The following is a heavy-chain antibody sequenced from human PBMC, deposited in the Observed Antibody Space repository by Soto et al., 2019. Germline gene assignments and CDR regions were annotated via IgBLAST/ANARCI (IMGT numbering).Heavy chain of an antibody. CDR3: ASSLYSSSSTSLEFTYYYYYGMDV. CDR1: GYSFTSYW. Sequence: GESLKISCKGSGYSFTSYWIGWVRQMPGKGLEWMGIIYPGDSDTRYSPSFQGQVTISADKSISTAYLQWSSLKASDTAMYYCASSLYSSSSTSLEFTYYYYYGMDVWGQGTTVPVSS. CDR2: IYPGDSDT. D-gene: IGHD6-6*01. J-gene: IGHJ6*02. V-gene: IGHV5-51*01.